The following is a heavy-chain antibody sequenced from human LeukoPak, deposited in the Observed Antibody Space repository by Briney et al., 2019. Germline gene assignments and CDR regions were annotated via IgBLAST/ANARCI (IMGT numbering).Heavy chain of an antibody. Sequence: GGSLRLSCAASGFTFSSYAMHWVRQAPGKGLEWVAVISYDGSNKYYADSVKGRFTISRDNSKNTLYLQMNSLRAEDTAVYYCTREEWFHFDYWGQGVLVTVSS. CDR1: GFTFSSYA. J-gene: IGHJ4*02. D-gene: IGHD3-3*01. CDR3: TREEWFHFDY. V-gene: IGHV3-30*04. CDR2: ISYDGSNK.